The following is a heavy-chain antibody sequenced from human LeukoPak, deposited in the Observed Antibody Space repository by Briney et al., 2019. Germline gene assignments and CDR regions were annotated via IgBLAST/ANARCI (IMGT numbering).Heavy chain of an antibody. CDR1: GYTFTSYD. CDR2: KNPNSGNT. CDR3: VGGLYSGSLDY. J-gene: IGHJ4*02. V-gene: IGHV1-8*02. Sequence: VASVKVSCKASGYTFTSYDISWVRQATGQGLEWIGYKNPNSGNTGYAQKFQGRVTMTRNTSISTAYMELSSLRSEDTAVYYCVGGLYSGSLDYWGQGTLVTVSS. D-gene: IGHD5-12*01.